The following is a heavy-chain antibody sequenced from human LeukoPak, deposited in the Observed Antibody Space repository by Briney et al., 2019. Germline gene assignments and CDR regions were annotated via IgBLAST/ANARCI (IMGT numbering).Heavy chain of an antibody. V-gene: IGHV3-23*01. CDR2: ITGSGDST. J-gene: IGHJ4*02. CDR3: ARDRPNYYGSDGHYYRRDGDY. CDR1: AFTFSSYA. Sequence: GGSLRLSCAASAFTFSSYAMSWVRQAPGKGLEWVSAITGSGDSTYYADSVKGRFTISRDNSKNTLYLQMHSLRAEDTAVYYCARDRPNYYGSDGHYYRRDGDYWGRGTLVSVSS. D-gene: IGHD3-22*01.